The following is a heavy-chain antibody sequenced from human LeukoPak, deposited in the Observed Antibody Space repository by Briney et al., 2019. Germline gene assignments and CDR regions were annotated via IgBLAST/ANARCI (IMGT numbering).Heavy chain of an antibody. CDR2: IYYSGST. J-gene: IGHJ4*02. V-gene: IGHV4-59*01. D-gene: IGHD6-19*01. CDR3: ARDLLSTAGYFDY. Sequence: PSETLSFTCTVSGCSISSYYWSWIRQPPGEGLEWIGYIYYSGSTNYNPSLKSRVTISVDTSKNQFSLNLSSVTAADTAVYYCARDLLSTAGYFDYWGQGTLVTVSS. CDR1: GCSISSYY.